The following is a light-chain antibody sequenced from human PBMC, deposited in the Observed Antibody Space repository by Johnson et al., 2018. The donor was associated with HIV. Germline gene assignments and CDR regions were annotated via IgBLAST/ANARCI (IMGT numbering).Light chain of an antibody. V-gene: IGLV1-44*01. Sequence: ELTQPPSASGPPGQRVTISCSGSSSNIVSNTVNWYQQLPGTAPKLLIYRNNQRPSGVPDRFSGSKSGTSASLAISGLQAEDEADYYCAAWDDSLNGYVFGTGTKVTVL. CDR2: RNN. CDR1: SSNIVSNT. J-gene: IGLJ1*01. CDR3: AAWDDSLNGYV.